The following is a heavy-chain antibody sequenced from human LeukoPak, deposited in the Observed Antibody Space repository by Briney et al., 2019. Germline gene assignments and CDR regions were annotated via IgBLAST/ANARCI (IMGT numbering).Heavy chain of an antibody. CDR3: ARDLTMVRGGGFDY. V-gene: IGHV6-1*01. J-gene: IGHJ4*02. CDR1: GDSVSSKSAA. D-gene: IGHD3-10*01. CDR2: TYYRSKWYN. Sequence: SQTLSLTCAISGDSVSSKSAAWNWIRQSPSRGLEWLGRTYYRSKWYNDYAVSVKSRITINPDTSKNQFSLQLNSVTPEDTAVYYCARDLTMVRGGGFDYWGQGTLVTVSS.